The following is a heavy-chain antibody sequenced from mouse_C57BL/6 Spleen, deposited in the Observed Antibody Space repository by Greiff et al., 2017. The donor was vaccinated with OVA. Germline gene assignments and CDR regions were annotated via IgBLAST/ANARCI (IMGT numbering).Heavy chain of an antibody. CDR1: GFSLSTSGMG. J-gene: IGHJ3*01. V-gene: IGHV8-12*01. CDR2: IYWDDDM. D-gene: IGHD2-2*01. CDR3: ARSEVTADGEFAY. Sequence: QVTLKESGPGILQSSQTLSLTCSFSGFSLSTSGMGVSWIRQPSGKGLEWLAHIYWDDDMRYNPSLKSRLTISKDTSRNQVFLKITSVDTADTATYYGARSEVTADGEFAYWGQGTLVTVSA.